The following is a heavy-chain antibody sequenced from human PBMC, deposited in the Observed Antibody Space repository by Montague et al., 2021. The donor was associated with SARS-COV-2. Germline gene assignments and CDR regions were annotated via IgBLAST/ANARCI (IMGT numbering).Heavy chain of an antibody. J-gene: IGHJ4*02. Sequence: SETLSLTCAVSDDSIRRTTYYWGWIRQPPGKGLERIGSVNYGGGSCYNPSLKSRVTMYVDEAKKQFALKLNPVTAADTAIYYCARHPTAYADFFDHWGQGILVTVSS. CDR3: ARHPTAYADFFDH. D-gene: IGHD2-21*01. V-gene: IGHV4-39*01. CDR1: DDSIRRTTYY. CDR2: VNYGGGS.